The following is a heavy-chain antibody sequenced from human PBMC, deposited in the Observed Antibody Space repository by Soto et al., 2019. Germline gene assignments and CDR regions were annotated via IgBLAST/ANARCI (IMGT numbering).Heavy chain of an antibody. Sequence: PGGSLRLSCAASGFTFTNAWMRWVRQAPGKGLEWVGRIKSKTDGGTTDYAAPVKGRFTISRDDSKNTLYLQMNSLKTEDTAVYYCTTEVDYYDRSGYYRYYFDYWGQGTLVTVSS. CDR3: TTEVDYYDRSGYYRYYFDY. CDR2: IKSKTDGGTT. V-gene: IGHV3-15*01. D-gene: IGHD3-22*01. CDR1: GFTFTNAW. J-gene: IGHJ4*02.